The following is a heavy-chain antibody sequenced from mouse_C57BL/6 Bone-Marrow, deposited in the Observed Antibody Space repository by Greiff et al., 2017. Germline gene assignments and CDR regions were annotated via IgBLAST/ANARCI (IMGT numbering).Heavy chain of an antibody. Sequence: LQQSGPELVKPGDSVKISCKASGYSFTGYCMNWVMQSHGACLEWIGRINPYNGDTFYNQKFKGKATSTVDKSSSTAHLVLRRPTTDVSSVYYCARGGYYYGSSKHWGQGTLVTVSA. V-gene: IGHV1-20*01. CDR1: GYSFTGYC. CDR2: INPYNGDT. J-gene: IGHJ3*01. D-gene: IGHD1-1*01. CDR3: ARGGYYYGSSKH.